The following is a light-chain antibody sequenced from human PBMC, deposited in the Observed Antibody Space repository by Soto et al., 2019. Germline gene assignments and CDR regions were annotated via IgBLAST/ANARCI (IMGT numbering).Light chain of an antibody. V-gene: IGLV2-8*01. CDR2: EVS. Sequence: QSVLTQPPSASGSPGQSVTISCTGTSSDVGGYNYVSWYQQHPGEAPKPVIYEVSKRPSGVPDRFSGSKSGNTASLTVSGLQAEDEADYYCSSYAGSSNPVFGTGTKVTVL. CDR1: SSDVGGYNY. J-gene: IGLJ1*01. CDR3: SSYAGSSNPV.